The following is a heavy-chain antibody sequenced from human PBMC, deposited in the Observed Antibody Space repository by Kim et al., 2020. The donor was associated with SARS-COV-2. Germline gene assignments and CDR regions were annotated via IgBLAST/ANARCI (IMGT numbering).Heavy chain of an antibody. J-gene: IGHJ4*02. CDR3: ARRTTSGYNYVDY. D-gene: IGHD5-18*01. Sequence: AQKVQGRDALTGDTSTSTVYMELSSLRSDDTAVYFCARRTTSGYNYVDYWGQGTLVTVSS. V-gene: IGHV1-46*01.